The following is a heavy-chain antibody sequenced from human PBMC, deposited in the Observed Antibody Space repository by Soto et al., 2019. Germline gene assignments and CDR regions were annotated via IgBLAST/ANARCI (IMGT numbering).Heavy chain of an antibody. CDR1: GFTFRSNW. CDR2: IQQDGTEK. CDR3: ARPTYYYDSSGPPAY. J-gene: IGHJ4*02. Sequence: GGSLRLSCAASGFTFRSNWMTWVRQPPGKGLEWVANIQQDGTEKNYVDSVKGRFTISRDNAKNSLYLQMNSLRAEDTAVYYCARPTYYYDSSGPPAYWGQGTLVTVSS. V-gene: IGHV3-7*01. D-gene: IGHD3-22*01.